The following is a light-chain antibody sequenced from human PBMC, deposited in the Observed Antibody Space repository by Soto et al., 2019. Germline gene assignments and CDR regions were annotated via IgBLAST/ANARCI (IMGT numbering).Light chain of an antibody. CDR2: GAS. V-gene: IGKV3-20*01. CDR1: QSISNHY. J-gene: IGKJ2*01. CDR3: HQYGGSPRYT. Sequence: EIVLTQSPGTLSLSPGERATLSCRASQSISNHYLAWFQQKPGQAPWLLIYGASYRATGIPDRFSGSGSGTDFTLTITGLEPEDFAVYHCHQYGGSPRYTFGQGTKLEIK.